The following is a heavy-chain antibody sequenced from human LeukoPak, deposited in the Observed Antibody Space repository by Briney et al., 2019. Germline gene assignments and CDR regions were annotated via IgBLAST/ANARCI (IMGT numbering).Heavy chain of an antibody. V-gene: IGHV4-39*01. J-gene: IGHJ4*02. CDR1: GGSISSSSYY. D-gene: IGHD3-3*01. CDR3: ARSPVLRFFEWLFLLDY. CDR2: IYYSGST. Sequence: SETLSLTCTVSGGSISSSSYYWGWIRQPPGKGLEWIGSIYYSGSTYYNPSLKSRVTISVDTSKNQFSLKLSSVTAADTAVYYCARSPVLRFFEWLFLLDYWGQGTLVTVSS.